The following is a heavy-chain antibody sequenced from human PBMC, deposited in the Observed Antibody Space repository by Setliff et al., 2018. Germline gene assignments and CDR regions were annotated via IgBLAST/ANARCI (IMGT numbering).Heavy chain of an antibody. CDR2: IKSKTDGGTI. CDR1: GFTVSSNY. Sequence: GGSLRLSCVASGFTVSSNYMSWVRQAPGKGLEWVGRIKSKTDGGTIDYAAPVKGRLTISRDDSKNTLYLQVNSLRSEDTAVYYCTTAPLAAASTCWGQGTLVTAPQ. V-gene: IGHV3-15*01. D-gene: IGHD6-13*01. CDR3: TTAPLAAASTC. J-gene: IGHJ4*02.